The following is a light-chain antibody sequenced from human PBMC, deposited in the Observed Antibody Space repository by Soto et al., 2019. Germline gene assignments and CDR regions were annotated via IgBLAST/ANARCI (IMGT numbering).Light chain of an antibody. CDR3: SSYTAYTTLWV. J-gene: IGLJ3*02. CDR1: ASDIGNYNY. Sequence: QSALTQPASVSGSPGQSITISCTGTASDIGNYNYVSWYQLHPGKAPKLLIYGVSNRPSGVSNRFSASKSGNAASLTISGLQADDEADYYCSSYTAYTTLWVFGGGTKLTVL. V-gene: IGLV2-14*01. CDR2: GVS.